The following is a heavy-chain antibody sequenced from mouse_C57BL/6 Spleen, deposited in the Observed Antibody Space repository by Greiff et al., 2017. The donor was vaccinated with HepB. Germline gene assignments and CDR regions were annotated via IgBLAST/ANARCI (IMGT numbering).Heavy chain of an antibody. CDR1: GYTFTSYD. J-gene: IGHJ3*01. Sequence: QVQLQQSGPELVKPGASVKLSCKASGYTFTSYDINWVKQRPGQGLEWIGWIYPRDGSTKYNEKFKGQATLTVDTSSSTAYMELHSLTSEDSAVYFCASPGLAEGFAYWGQGTLVTVSA. CDR3: ASPGLAEGFAY. V-gene: IGHV1-85*01. CDR2: IYPRDGST. D-gene: IGHD2-4*01.